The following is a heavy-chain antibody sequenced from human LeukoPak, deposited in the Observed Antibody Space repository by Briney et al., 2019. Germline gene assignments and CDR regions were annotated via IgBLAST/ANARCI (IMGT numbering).Heavy chain of an antibody. V-gene: IGHV3-74*01. CDR3: ARGKPRINWFDP. Sequence: GVLRLSCAASGFTFSSYSMNWVRQAPGKGLVWVSRINSDGSSTSYADSAKGRFTISRDNAKNTLYLQMNSLRAEDTAVYYRARGKPRINWFDPWGQGTLVTVSS. J-gene: IGHJ5*02. CDR2: INSDGSST. D-gene: IGHD6-6*01. CDR1: GFTFSSYS.